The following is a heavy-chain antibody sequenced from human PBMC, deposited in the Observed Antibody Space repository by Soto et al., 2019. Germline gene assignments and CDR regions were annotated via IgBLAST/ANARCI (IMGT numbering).Heavy chain of an antibody. CDR1: GYTFTSYG. V-gene: IGHV1-18*01. CDR2: ISGYNDNT. J-gene: IGHJ5*02. Sequence: VQLVQSGAEVKKPGASVKVSCKASGYTFTSYGISWVRQAPGQGLEWMGWISGYNDNTNYAQKVQGRVTMTTDTSPSTGYMELGSLRSDDTAVYYWAGGAEIVVVPAAGDNWFDPWGQGTLVTVSS. CDR3: AGGAEIVVVPAAGDNWFDP. D-gene: IGHD2-2*01.